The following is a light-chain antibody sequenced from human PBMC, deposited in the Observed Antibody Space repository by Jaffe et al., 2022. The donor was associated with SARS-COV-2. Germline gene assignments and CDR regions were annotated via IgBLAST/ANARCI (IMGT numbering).Light chain of an antibody. V-gene: IGLV1-44*01. J-gene: IGLJ3*02. CDR3: AAWDGSLNGWV. CDR1: SSNIGSNT. Sequence: QSVLTQPPSASGTPGQRVTFSCSGSSSNIGSNTVSWYQQLPGTAPKLLMYGNNQRPSGVPDRFSGSKSGTSASLAISGLQSEDEADYFCAAWDGSLNGWVFGGGTRLTVL. CDR2: GNN.